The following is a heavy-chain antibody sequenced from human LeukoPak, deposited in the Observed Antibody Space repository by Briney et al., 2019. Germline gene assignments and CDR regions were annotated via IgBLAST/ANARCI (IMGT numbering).Heavy chain of an antibody. V-gene: IGHV4-39*01. CDR2: IYYSGST. CDR1: GGSISSSSYY. Sequence: PSETLSLTCTVSGGSISSSSYYWGWIRQPPGKGLEWIGSIYYSGSTYYNPSLKSRVTISVDTSKNQFSLKLSSVTAADTAVYYYARHRDGYRNFDYWGQGTLVTVSS. CDR3: ARHRDGYRNFDY. J-gene: IGHJ4*02. D-gene: IGHD5-24*01.